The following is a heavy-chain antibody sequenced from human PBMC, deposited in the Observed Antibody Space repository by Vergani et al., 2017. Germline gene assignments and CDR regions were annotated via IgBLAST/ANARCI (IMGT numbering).Heavy chain of an antibody. Sequence: VQLVESGGGVVQPGRSLSLSCAASGFTFSRYSMNWVRQAPGKGLEWVSSISSSSSYIYYADSVKGRFTISRDNAKKSLYLQMNSLRAEDTAVYYCARDLNYATVTTADYWGQGTLVTVSS. CDR2: ISSSSSYI. CDR1: GFTFSRYS. V-gene: IGHV3-21*01. CDR3: ARDLNYATVTTADY. D-gene: IGHD4-11*01. J-gene: IGHJ4*02.